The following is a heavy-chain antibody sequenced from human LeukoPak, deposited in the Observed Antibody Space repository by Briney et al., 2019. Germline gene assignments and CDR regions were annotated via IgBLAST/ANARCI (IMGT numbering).Heavy chain of an antibody. V-gene: IGHV1-69*04. J-gene: IGHJ4*02. D-gene: IGHD5-12*01. Sequence: GASVKVSCKASGGTFSSYAISWVRQAPGQGLAWMGRIIPILGIANYAQKFQGRVTITADKSTSTAYMELSSLRSEDTAVYYCARGIGLREFSFSYGYWGQGTLVTVSS. CDR1: GGTFSSYA. CDR3: ARGIGLREFSFSYGY. CDR2: IIPILGIA.